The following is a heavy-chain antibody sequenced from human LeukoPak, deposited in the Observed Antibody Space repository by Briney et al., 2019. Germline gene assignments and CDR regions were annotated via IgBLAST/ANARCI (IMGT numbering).Heavy chain of an antibody. V-gene: IGHV1-24*01. CDR1: GYTLTELS. Sequence: ASMKVSCKVSGYTLTELSMHWVRQAPGKGLEWMGGFDPEDGETIYAQKFQGRVTMTEDTSTDTAYMELSSLRSEDTAVYYCARIRTSGSYFNAWGQGSLVTVSS. J-gene: IGHJ4*02. CDR3: ARIRTSGSYFNA. CDR2: FDPEDGET. D-gene: IGHD3-10*01.